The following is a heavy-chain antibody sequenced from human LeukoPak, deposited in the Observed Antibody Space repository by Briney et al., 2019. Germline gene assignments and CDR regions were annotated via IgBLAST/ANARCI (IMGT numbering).Heavy chain of an antibody. CDR2: MHIGGST. Sequence: SETLSLTCTVSGGSISSYYLSWIRQPAGKGLEWIGRMHIGGSTSYNPSLKSRVTMSVDTSKNQFSLNLSSVTAADTAVYYCARYLRSNWFDPWGQGTLVTVSS. CDR1: GGSISSYY. J-gene: IGHJ5*02. CDR3: ARYLRSNWFDP. V-gene: IGHV4-4*07.